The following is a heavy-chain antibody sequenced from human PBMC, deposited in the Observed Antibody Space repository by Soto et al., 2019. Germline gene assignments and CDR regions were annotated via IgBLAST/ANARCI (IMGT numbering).Heavy chain of an antibody. Sequence: QVQLVESGGGVVQPGKSLRLSCVASGFTFTEHGMHWVRQAPGKGLEWVAVIFDDGINKYYADSVKGRFTISRDTSKSXXYLQMNSLRAEDTAVYYCARDHNRVGGYNWFDAWGQGTLVTVSS. CDR3: ARDHNRVGGYNWFDA. V-gene: IGHV3-33*01. CDR2: IFDDGINK. CDR1: GFTFTEHG. J-gene: IGHJ5*02. D-gene: IGHD3-16*01.